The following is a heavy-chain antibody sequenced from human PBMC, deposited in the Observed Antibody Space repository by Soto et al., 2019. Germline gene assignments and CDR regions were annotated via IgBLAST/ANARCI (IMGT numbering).Heavy chain of an antibody. CDR1: GFTFSSYG. D-gene: IGHD6-13*01. Sequence: ESGGGVVQPGRSLRLSCAASGFTFSSYGMHWVRQAPGKGLEWVAVIWYDGSNKYYADSVKGRFTISRDNSKNTLYLQMNSLRAEDTAVYYCARDAYSSSWYYFDYWGQGTLVTVSS. V-gene: IGHV3-33*01. CDR2: IWYDGSNK. CDR3: ARDAYSSSWYYFDY. J-gene: IGHJ4*02.